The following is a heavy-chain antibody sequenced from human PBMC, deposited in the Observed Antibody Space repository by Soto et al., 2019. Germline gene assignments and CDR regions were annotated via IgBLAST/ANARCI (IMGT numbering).Heavy chain of an antibody. D-gene: IGHD3-10*01. V-gene: IGHV4-34*01. CDR2: INHNGDT. CDR1: GGSFISYY. Sequence: SETLSLTCGVYGGSFISYYWNWIRQPPGKGLEWIGEINHNGDTKYNPSLKSRVAISLDTSKSQFSLNLSSVTAADTAVYYCARGERSGGLFDYWGQGTLVPVSS. J-gene: IGHJ4*02. CDR3: ARGERSGGLFDY.